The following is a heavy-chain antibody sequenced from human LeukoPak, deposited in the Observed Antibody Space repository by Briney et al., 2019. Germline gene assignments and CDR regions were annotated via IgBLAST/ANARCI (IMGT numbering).Heavy chain of an antibody. D-gene: IGHD3-9*01. J-gene: IGHJ4*02. CDR2: ISSSSSYI. CDR1: GFTFSGYS. Sequence: GGSLRLSCAASGFTFSGYSMNWVRQAPGKGLEWVSSISSSSSYIYYADSAKGRFTISRDNAKNSLYLQMNSLRAEDTAVYYCARGVVRYFDYWGQGALVTVSS. CDR3: ARGVVRYFDY. V-gene: IGHV3-21*01.